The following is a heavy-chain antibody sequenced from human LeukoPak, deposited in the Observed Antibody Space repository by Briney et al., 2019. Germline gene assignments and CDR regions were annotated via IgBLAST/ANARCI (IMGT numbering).Heavy chain of an antibody. CDR1: GYSFTTYW. J-gene: IGHJ4*02. V-gene: IGHV5-51*01. Sequence: GESLKISCKGSGYSFTTYWIGWVRQMPGKGLVWMGIIYPGDSDTRYSPSFQGQVTISADKSISTAYLQWSSLKASDAAMYYCARRASRDSTSWYYDYWGQGTLVTVSS. D-gene: IGHD6-13*01. CDR2: IYPGDSDT. CDR3: ARRASRDSTSWYYDY.